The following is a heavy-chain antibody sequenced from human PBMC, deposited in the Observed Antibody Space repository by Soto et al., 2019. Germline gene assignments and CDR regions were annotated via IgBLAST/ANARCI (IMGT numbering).Heavy chain of an antibody. D-gene: IGHD3-3*01. V-gene: IGHV6-1*01. Sequence: QVQLQQSGPGLVKPSQTLSLTCAISGDSVSSNSAAWNWIRQSPSRGLEWLGRTYYRSKWYNDYAVSVKSRITINPDTSKNQFSLQLNSVTPEDTAVYYCARDWTYYDFWGRAYYYGMDVWGQGTTVTVSS. CDR3: ARDWTYYDFWGRAYYYGMDV. CDR2: TYYRSKWYN. J-gene: IGHJ6*02. CDR1: GDSVSSNSAA.